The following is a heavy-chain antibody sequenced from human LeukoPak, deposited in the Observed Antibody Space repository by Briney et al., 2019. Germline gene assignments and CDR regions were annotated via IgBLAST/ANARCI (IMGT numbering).Heavy chain of an antibody. J-gene: IGHJ4*02. CDR1: GFTFSSYW. CDR3: ASGYYGSGSYYYFDY. Sequence: GGSLRLSCAAPGFTFSSYWMSWVRQAPGKGLEWVANIKQDGSEKYYVDSVKGRFTISRDNAKNSLYLQMNGLRAEDTAVYYCASGYYGSGSYYYFDYWGQGTLVTVSS. V-gene: IGHV3-7*01. CDR2: IKQDGSEK. D-gene: IGHD3-10*01.